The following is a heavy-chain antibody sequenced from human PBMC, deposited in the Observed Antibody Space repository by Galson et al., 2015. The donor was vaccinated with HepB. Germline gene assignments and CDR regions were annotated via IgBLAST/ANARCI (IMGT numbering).Heavy chain of an antibody. CDR1: GGTFSSYA. Sequence: SVKVSCKASGGTFSSYAISWVRQAPGQELEWMGRIIPILGIANYAQKFQGRVTITADKSTSTAYVELSSLRSEDTAVYYCARGDLSSPEFDYWGQGTLVTVSS. CDR3: ARGDLSSPEFDY. V-gene: IGHV1-69*04. CDR2: IIPILGIA. D-gene: IGHD6-19*01. J-gene: IGHJ4*02.